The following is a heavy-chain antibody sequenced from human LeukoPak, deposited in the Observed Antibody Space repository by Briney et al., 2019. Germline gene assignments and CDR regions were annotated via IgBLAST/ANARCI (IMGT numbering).Heavy chain of an antibody. CDR2: INHSGST. CDR3: ARGGSRLLLWFGEPLHYYYYGMDV. D-gene: IGHD3-10*01. V-gene: IGHV4-34*01. CDR1: GGSFSGYY. J-gene: IGHJ6*02. Sequence: SETLSLTCAVYGGSFSGYYWSWIRQPPGKGLEWIGEINHSGSTNYNPSLKSRVTTSVDTSKNQFSLKLSSVTAADTAVYYCARGGSRLLLWFGEPLHYYYYGMDVWGHGTTVTVSS.